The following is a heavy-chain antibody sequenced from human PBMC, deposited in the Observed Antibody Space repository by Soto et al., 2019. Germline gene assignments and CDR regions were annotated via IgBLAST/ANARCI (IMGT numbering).Heavy chain of an antibody. J-gene: IGHJ4*02. D-gene: IGHD3-16*01. CDR1: GGSLSSYY. V-gene: IGHV4-59*01. CDR3: ARGAIVTFGGVSPVGFDY. Sequence: PSETLSLPCTVSGGSLSSYYWSWIRQPPGKGLEWIGYIYYSGSTNYNPSLKSRVTISVDTSKNQFSLKLSSVTAADTAVYYCARGAIVTFGGVSPVGFDYWGQGTLVTVSS. CDR2: IYYSGST.